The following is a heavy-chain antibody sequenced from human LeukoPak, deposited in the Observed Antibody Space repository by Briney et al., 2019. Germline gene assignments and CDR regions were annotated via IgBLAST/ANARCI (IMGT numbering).Heavy chain of an antibody. V-gene: IGHV3-30*02. Sequence: PRGSLRLSCAASGFTFSSYGMHWVRQAPGKGLEWVAFIRYDGSNKYYADSVKGRFTISRDNSKNTLYLQMNSLRGEDTAVYYCAKDMDGYSHGYHFDYWGQGTLVTVSS. CDR1: GFTFSSYG. CDR3: AKDMDGYSHGYHFDY. D-gene: IGHD5-18*01. J-gene: IGHJ4*02. CDR2: IRYDGSNK.